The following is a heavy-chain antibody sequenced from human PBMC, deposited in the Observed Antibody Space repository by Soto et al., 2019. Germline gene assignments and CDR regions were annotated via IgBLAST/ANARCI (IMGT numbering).Heavy chain of an antibody. CDR1: GGTFSSYA. CDR3: ARDSIVALGYYYYGMDV. V-gene: IGHV1-69*13. D-gene: IGHD1-26*01. Sequence: SVKVSCKASGGTFSSYAISWVRQAPGQGLEWMGGIIPIFGTANYAQKFQGRVTITADESTSTAYMELSSLRSEDTAVYYCARDSIVALGYYYYGMDVWGQGTTVTVSS. CDR2: IIPIFGTA. J-gene: IGHJ6*02.